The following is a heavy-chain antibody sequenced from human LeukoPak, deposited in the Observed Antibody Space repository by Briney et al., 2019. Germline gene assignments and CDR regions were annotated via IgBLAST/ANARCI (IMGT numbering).Heavy chain of an antibody. CDR3: ARTEGRLLWFGELSPFDY. CDR1: GGSISSNSYY. J-gene: IGHJ4*02. V-gene: IGHV4-39*07. D-gene: IGHD3-10*01. CDR2: IYYSGRT. Sequence: SETLSLTCAVSGGSISSNSYYWAWVRQPPGKGLEWIGSIYYSGRTFYNPSLKSRVTISVDTSKNQFSLKLSSVTAADTAVYYCARTEGRLLWFGELSPFDYWGQGTLVTVSS.